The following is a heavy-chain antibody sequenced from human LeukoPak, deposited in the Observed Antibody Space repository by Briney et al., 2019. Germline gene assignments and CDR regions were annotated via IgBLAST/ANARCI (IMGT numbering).Heavy chain of an antibody. J-gene: IGHJ4*02. D-gene: IGHD5-24*01. V-gene: IGHV3-23*01. CDR3: ARGMGATMDF. CDR2: ISGSGDST. Sequence: GGSLRLSCAASGFTFSSYAMSWVRQAPGKGLEWVSAISGSGDSTNYADSVKGRFTISRDNAENILYLQMNSLRAEDTAVYFCARGMGATMDFWGQGILVTVSS. CDR1: GFTFSSYA.